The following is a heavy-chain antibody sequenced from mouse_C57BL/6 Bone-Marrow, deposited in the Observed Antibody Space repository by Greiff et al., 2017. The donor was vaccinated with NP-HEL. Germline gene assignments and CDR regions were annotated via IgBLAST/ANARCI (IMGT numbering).Heavy chain of an antibody. Sequence: VQLQQSGAELVRPGASVKLSCTASGFNIKDDYMHWVKQRPEQGLEWIGWIDPENGDTEYASKFQGKATITADTSSNTAYLQLSSLTSEDTAVYYCTGFYYSNYERVDYWGQGTSVTVSS. D-gene: IGHD2-5*01. CDR2: IDPENGDT. J-gene: IGHJ4*01. V-gene: IGHV14-4*01. CDR1: GFNIKDDY. CDR3: TGFYYSNYERVDY.